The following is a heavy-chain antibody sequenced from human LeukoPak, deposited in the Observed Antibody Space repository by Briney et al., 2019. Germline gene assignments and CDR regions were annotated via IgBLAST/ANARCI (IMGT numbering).Heavy chain of an antibody. J-gene: IGHJ5*02. CDR2: IKQDGSEK. V-gene: IGHV3-7*03. CDR1: GFTFSSYW. Sequence: GGSLRLSCAASGFTFSSYWMSWVRQAPGKGLEWVANIKQDGSEKYYVDSVKGRFTTSRDNAKNSLYLQMNSLRAEDTAVYYCAREYYDSSGYNWFDPWGQGTLVTVSS. D-gene: IGHD3-22*01. CDR3: AREYYDSSGYNWFDP.